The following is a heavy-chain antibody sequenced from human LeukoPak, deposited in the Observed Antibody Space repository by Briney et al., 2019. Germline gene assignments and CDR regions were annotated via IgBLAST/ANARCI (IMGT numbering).Heavy chain of an antibody. CDR1: GGTFSSYA. CDR3: ARDGSGSYASWYFDL. V-gene: IGHV1-69*13. D-gene: IGHD3-10*01. J-gene: IGHJ2*01. Sequence: ASVKVSCKASGGTFSSYAISWVRQAPGQGLEWMGGIIPIFGTANYAQKFRGRVTITADESTSTAYMELSSLRSEDTAVYYCARDGSGSYASWYFDLWGRGTLVTVSS. CDR2: IIPIFGTA.